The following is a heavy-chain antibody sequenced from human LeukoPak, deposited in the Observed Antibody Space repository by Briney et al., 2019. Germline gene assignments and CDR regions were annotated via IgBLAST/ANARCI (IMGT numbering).Heavy chain of an antibody. CDR1: GYSITSGYY. D-gene: IGHD2-2*02. Sequence: SETLSLTCTVSGYSITSGYYWGWIRQPPGKGLEWIGSIYHSGSTYYNPSLKSRVTISVDTSKNQFSLKLSSVTAADTAVYYCARDGDIVVVPAAIAFXYWGQGTLVTVS. CDR2: IYHSGST. J-gene: IGHJ4*02. CDR3: ARDGDIVVVPAAIAFXY. V-gene: IGHV4-38-2*02.